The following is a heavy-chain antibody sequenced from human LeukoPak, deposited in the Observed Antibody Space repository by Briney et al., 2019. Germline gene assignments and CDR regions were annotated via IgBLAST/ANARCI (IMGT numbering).Heavy chain of an antibody. CDR3: ARGEGNYYDSSGYYIDY. CDR2: INHSGST. J-gene: IGHJ4*02. D-gene: IGHD3-22*01. CDR1: GFTFSGYY. V-gene: IGHV4-34*01. Sequence: KASETLSLTCAVYGFTFSGYYLRWIRQPPGKGLEWIGEINHSGSTNYNPALKSPVNISVDTSKNQFSLKLSSVTAADTAVYYCARGEGNYYDSSGYYIDYWGQGTLVTVSS.